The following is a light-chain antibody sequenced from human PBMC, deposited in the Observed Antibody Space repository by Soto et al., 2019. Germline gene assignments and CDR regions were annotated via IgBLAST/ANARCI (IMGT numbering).Light chain of an antibody. J-gene: IGLJ2*01. CDR1: SSDVGTYNY. CDR2: DVS. CDR3: SSYTGSSTSVV. V-gene: IGLV2-14*01. Sequence: ALTQPASVSGSPGQSITISCTGTSSDVGTYNYVSWYQQHPGKAPKLMIYDVSNRPSGVSDRFSGSKSGNTASLTISGLQAEDEADYYCSSYTGSSTSVVFGGGTKLTVL.